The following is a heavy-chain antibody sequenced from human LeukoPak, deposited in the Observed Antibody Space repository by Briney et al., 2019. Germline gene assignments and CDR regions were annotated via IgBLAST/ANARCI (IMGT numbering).Heavy chain of an antibody. D-gene: IGHD3-10*01. CDR3: ARRSSLLWFGELLSDYFDY. J-gene: IGHJ4*02. Sequence: SQTLSLTCTVSGGSISSGTYYWTWIRQPPGKGLEWVGFIHNSGSTNYNPSLKSRLAMSLDTTKNQFSLKLSSVTAADTAVYYCARRSSLLWFGELLSDYFDYWGQGPLVTVSS. V-gene: IGHV4-61*01. CDR2: IHNSGST. CDR1: GGSISSGTYY.